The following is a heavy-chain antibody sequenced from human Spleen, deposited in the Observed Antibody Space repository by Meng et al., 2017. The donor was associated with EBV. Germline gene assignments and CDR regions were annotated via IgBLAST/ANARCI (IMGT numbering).Heavy chain of an antibody. Sequence: QVHLQDSGPGLVKPSQTLSLTLFVSDGSISSGSYYWSWIRQAPGKGLEWIGYIYHSGTVYYNPSLKSRVSLLLDMSKNQFSVKLTSVTAADTAVYYCARVSVQWLRFDSWGQGTLVTVSS. CDR3: ARVSVQWLRFDS. V-gene: IGHV4-30-4*01. CDR2: IYHSGTV. D-gene: IGHD6-19*01. J-gene: IGHJ5*01. CDR1: DGSISSGSYY.